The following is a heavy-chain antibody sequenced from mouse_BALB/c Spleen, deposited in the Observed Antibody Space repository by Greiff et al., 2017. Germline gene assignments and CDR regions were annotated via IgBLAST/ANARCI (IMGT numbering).Heavy chain of an antibody. CDR2: INSNGGST. Sequence: DVMLVESGGGLVQPGGSLKLSCAASGFTFSSYGMSWVRQTPDKRLELVATINSNGGSTYYPASVKGRFIISRDNAKNTLYLQMSSLKSEDTAMYYCARARGTGFAYWGQGTLVTVSA. V-gene: IGHV5-6-3*01. CDR3: ARARGTGFAY. CDR1: GFTFSSYG. D-gene: IGHD3-3*01. J-gene: IGHJ3*01.